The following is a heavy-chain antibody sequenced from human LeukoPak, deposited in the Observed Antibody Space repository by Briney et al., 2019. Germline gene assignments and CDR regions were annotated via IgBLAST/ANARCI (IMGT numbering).Heavy chain of an antibody. CDR1: GFTFSNYW. J-gene: IGHJ4*02. V-gene: IGHV3-7*01. CDR2: IMQDGSEK. D-gene: IGHD2-21*01. Sequence: PGGSLRLSCAASGFTFSNYWMSWVRQAPGKGLEWVANIMQDGSEKYYVDSVKGRFTISRDNAKNSLYLQMNSLRAEDTAVYYCAKSPGLGWLSHFDYWGQGTLVTVSS. CDR3: AKSPGLGWLSHFDY.